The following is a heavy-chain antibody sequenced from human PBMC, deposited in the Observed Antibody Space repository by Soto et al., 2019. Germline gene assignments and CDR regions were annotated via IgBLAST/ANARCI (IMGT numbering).Heavy chain of an antibody. CDR2: IIPILGIA. CDR1: GGTFSSYT. J-gene: IGHJ6*03. Sequence: SVKGACKASGGTFSSYTSSWVRQAPGQGIEWMGRIIPILGIANYAQKFQGRVTITADKSTSTAYMELSSLRSEDTAVYYCASSPYYDFWSGYSPYYYYYMDVWGKGTTVTVSS. CDR3: ASSPYYDFWSGYSPYYYYYMDV. D-gene: IGHD3-3*01. V-gene: IGHV1-69*02.